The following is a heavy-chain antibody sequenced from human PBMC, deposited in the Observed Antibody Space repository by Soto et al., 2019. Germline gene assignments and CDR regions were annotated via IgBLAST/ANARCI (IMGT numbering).Heavy chain of an antibody. CDR2: IFTSGST. Sequence: SETLSLICTVSGGSISSYYWSWIRQPTGKGLEWIGRIFTSGSTNYNPSLKSRVTLSVDTSKNQFSLKLSSVTAADTAVYYCARGSVNWFDPWGQGTLVTVS. CDR3: ARGSVNWFDP. V-gene: IGHV4-4*07. J-gene: IGHJ5*02. CDR1: GGSISSYY.